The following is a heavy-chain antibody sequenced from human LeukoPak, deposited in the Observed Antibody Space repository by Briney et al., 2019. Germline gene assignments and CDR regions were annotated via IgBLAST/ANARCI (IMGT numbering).Heavy chain of an antibody. Sequence: SETLSLTCTVSGGSLSNYYWNWVRQPPGKGLEWIGYMFYTGSGKYNPSLKSRVTISVDTSKRQISLKLTSVTAADTAVYYCATNLPGYSYGYWVAWGQGTLVTVSS. CDR2: MFYTGSG. CDR3: ATNLPGYSYGYWVA. D-gene: IGHD5-18*01. CDR1: GGSLSNYY. J-gene: IGHJ5*02. V-gene: IGHV4-59*01.